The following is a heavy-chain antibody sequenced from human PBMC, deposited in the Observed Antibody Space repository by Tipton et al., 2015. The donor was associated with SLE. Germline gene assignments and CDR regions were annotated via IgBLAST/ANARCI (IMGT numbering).Heavy chain of an antibody. Sequence: TLSLTCAVSGGSISSGGYSWSWIRQPPGKGLEWIGYIYHSGSTYNNPSLKSRVTISVDTSKNQLSLKLSSVTAADTAVYYCARHVDGGSYFLSGMDVWGQGTTVTVSS. D-gene: IGHD1-26*01. CDR1: GGSISSGGYS. CDR2: IYHSGST. CDR3: ARHVDGGSYFLSGMDV. V-gene: IGHV4-30-2*01. J-gene: IGHJ6*02.